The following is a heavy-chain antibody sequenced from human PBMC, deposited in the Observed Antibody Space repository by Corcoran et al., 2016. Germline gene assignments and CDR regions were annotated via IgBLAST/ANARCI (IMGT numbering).Heavy chain of an antibody. V-gene: IGHV4-59*01. CDR2: IYYSGST. D-gene: IGHD3-10*01. Sequence: QVQLQESGPGLVKPSETLSLTCTVSGGSISSYYWSWIRQPPGKGLEWIGYIYYSGSTNYTPSLKSRVTISVDTSKNQFSLKLSSVTAADTAVYYCARAGYYYGSGSYSPNLFDYWGQGTLVTVSS. J-gene: IGHJ4*02. CDR1: GGSISSYY. CDR3: ARAGYYYGSGSYSPNLFDY.